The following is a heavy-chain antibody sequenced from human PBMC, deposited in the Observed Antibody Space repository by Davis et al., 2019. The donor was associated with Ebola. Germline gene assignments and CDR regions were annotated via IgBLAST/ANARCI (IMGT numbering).Heavy chain of an antibody. CDR1: GFTFSNYA. CDR3: ARVNAVTGYSRFDP. Sequence: GESLKISCVASGFTFSNYAIHWVRQAPGKGLEWVAVISDDGRSEDVSDSVKGRFTVSRDNAKNSLYLEMRSLRAEDTASYYCARVNAVTGYSRFDPWGQGTLVTVSS. J-gene: IGHJ5*02. D-gene: IGHD3-9*01. CDR2: ISDDGRSE. V-gene: IGHV3-30*03.